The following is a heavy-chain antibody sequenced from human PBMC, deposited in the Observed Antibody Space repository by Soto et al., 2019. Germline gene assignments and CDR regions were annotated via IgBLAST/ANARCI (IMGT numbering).Heavy chain of an antibody. D-gene: IGHD7-27*01. CDR3: ARAPGDLAYYFDY. J-gene: IGHJ4*02. Sequence: SETLSLTCAVSAYSISSGYSWGWIRQSPGKGLEWIGSIYHSGSTYYNPSLKSRVTISLDTSKNQVSLKMSYVTAADTAVYYCARAPGDLAYYFDYWGQGIPVTVSS. V-gene: IGHV4-38-2*01. CDR2: IYHSGST. CDR1: AYSISSGYS.